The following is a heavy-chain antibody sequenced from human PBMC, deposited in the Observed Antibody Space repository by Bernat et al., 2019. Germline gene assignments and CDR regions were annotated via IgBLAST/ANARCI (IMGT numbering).Heavy chain of an antibody. Sequence: EVQLVESGGGLVKPGGSLRLSCAASGFTFSSYSMNWVRQAPGKGLEWVASISSSSSYIYYADSVKGRFTISRDNAKNSLYLQMNSLRAEDTAVYYCARGALPSRGSWGQGTLVTVSS. CDR1: GFTFSSYS. CDR3: ARGALPSRGS. V-gene: IGHV3-21*01. J-gene: IGHJ4*02. CDR2: ISSSSSYI.